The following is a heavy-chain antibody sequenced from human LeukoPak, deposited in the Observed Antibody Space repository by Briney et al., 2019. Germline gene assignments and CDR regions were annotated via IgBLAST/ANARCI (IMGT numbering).Heavy chain of an antibody. D-gene: IGHD6-19*01. V-gene: IGHV3-21*04. CDR1: GFTFSSYS. J-gene: IGHJ4*02. CDR2: ISSSSSYI. Sequence: AGGSLRLSCAASGFTFSSYSMNWVRQAPGKGLEWVSSISSSSSYIYYADSVKGRFTISRDNSKNTLYLQMNSLRAEDTAVYYCAKDSPTLAVAGPVDYWGQGTLVTVSS. CDR3: AKDSPTLAVAGPVDY.